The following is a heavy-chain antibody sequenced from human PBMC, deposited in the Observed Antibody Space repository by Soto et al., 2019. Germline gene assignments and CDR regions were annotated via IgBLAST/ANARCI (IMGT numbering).Heavy chain of an antibody. Sequence: EVELVESGGGLVKPGGSLRLSCAASGFTFSSYSMNWVRQAPGKGLEWVSSISSSSSYIYYADSVKGRFNISRDNAKNSLYLQMNSLRAEDTAVYYCARGYSSSPTPYVDYGMDVWGQGTTVTVSS. CDR1: GFTFSSYS. CDR2: ISSSSSYI. V-gene: IGHV3-21*01. D-gene: IGHD6-6*01. J-gene: IGHJ6*02. CDR3: ARGYSSSPTPYVDYGMDV.